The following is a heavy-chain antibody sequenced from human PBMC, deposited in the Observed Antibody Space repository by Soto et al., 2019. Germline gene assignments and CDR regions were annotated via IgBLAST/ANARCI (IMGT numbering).Heavy chain of an antibody. D-gene: IGHD1-26*01. Sequence: SVKVSCKASGGTFSSYAMSWVRQAPGQGLEWMGGIIPIFGTANYAQKFQGRVTITADESTSTAYMELSSLRSEDTAVYYCARAHSGSYSFDYWGQGSLLTVST. J-gene: IGHJ4*02. CDR1: GGTFSSYA. CDR2: IIPIFGTA. CDR3: ARAHSGSYSFDY. V-gene: IGHV1-69*13.